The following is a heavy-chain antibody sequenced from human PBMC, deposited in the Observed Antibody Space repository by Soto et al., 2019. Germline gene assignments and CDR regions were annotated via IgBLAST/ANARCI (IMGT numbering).Heavy chain of an antibody. CDR1: DGCSCGFC. J-gene: IGHJ6*03. CDR3: VFHVGDNIGNDCNPLDF. Sequence: VADGCSCGFCWRRIRKKTGKGLEWIGYMYNTGSTVYNPSFKSRVTISVDTSKSQFSLRLNSVTAADTAVYYFVFHVGDNIGNDCNPLDFRANGTTVPVS. V-gene: IGHV4-59*01. D-gene: IGHD2-21*02. CDR2: MYNTGST.